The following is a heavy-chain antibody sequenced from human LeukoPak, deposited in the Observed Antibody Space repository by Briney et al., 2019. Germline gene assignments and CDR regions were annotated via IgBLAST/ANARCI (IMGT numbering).Heavy chain of an antibody. D-gene: IGHD3-10*01. CDR1: GFTFSTYW. CDR3: ARDYAGSPDY. J-gene: IGHJ4*02. V-gene: IGHV3-74*01. Sequence: GGSLRLSCTASGFTFSTYWINWVRQSPGKGLVWVALINGVGSTTNHADSVKGRFTISRDNAKNTAYLQMNSLRDEDTAVYFCARDYAGSPDYWGQGTLVTVSA. CDR2: INGVGSTT.